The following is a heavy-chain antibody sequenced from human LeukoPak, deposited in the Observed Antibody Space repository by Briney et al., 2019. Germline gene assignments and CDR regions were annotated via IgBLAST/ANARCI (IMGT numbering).Heavy chain of an antibody. Sequence: GGSLRLSCAASGFTFSNYWMHWVRQAPGKGLGWVAVISYDGSNKYYADSVKGRFTISRDNAKNSLYLQMNSLRAEDTAVYYCAELGITMIGGVWGKGTTVTISS. CDR3: AELGITMIGGV. J-gene: IGHJ6*04. CDR1: GFTFSNYW. D-gene: IGHD3-10*02. CDR2: ISYDGSNK. V-gene: IGHV3-30*18.